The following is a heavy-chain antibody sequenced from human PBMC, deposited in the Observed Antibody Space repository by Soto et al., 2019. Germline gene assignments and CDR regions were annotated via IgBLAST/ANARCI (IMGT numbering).Heavy chain of an antibody. D-gene: IGHD5-18*01. Sequence: QVQLQESGPGLVKPSETLSLTCTVSGGSISSYYWSWIRQPPGKGLEWIGYIYYSGSTNYNPSLKSRVTLSVDTSKNQLSLKLRSVTAADAAVYYCARRYGYSFDYWGQGTLVTVSS. CDR3: ARRYGYSFDY. J-gene: IGHJ4*02. CDR2: IYYSGST. CDR1: GGSISSYY. V-gene: IGHV4-59*08.